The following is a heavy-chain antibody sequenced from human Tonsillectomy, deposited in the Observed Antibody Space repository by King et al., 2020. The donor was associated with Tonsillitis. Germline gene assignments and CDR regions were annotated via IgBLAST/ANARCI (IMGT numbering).Heavy chain of an antibody. CDR1: GGSISNYY. CDR2: ISYSGRT. CDR3: ARAWGTGYFYYLDL. J-gene: IGHJ2*01. Sequence: VQLQESGPGLVKPSETLSLTSTVSGGSISNYYWSWIRQSPGKGLERIGYISYSGRTNYNPSLKSRVTISVDTSKTQLFLKLTSVTAAHSAVYYCARAWGTGYFYYLDLWGRGTLVTVSS. V-gene: IGHV4-59*01. D-gene: IGHD2-21*02.